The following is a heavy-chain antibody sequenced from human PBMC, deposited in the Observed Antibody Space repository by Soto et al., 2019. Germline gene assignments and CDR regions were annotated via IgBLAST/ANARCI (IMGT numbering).Heavy chain of an antibody. Sequence: QVQLQESGPGLVTPSETLSLTCTVSGGSISSSSYYWGWLRQPPGKGLAWIGTIYYNGSTDYNPSLKRRVTRSIDTSKDQFSLMRSSVTAADTAVYYCARIATGITARPWFCHHWGQGTLVTVSS. D-gene: IGHD6-6*01. CDR3: ARIATGITARPWFCHH. J-gene: IGHJ5*02. CDR2: IYYNGST. CDR1: GGSISSSSYY. V-gene: IGHV4-39*01.